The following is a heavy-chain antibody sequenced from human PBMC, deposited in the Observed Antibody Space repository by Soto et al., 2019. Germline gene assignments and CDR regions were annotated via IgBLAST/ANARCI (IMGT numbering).Heavy chain of an antibody. J-gene: IGHJ3*02. CDR1: GFTLHGYT. V-gene: IGHV3-48*01. D-gene: IGHD5-12*01. Sequence: GGSLRLSCAASGFTLHGYTMHWVRQAPGKGLEWVSLISWSSTNKYYADSVKGRFTISRDNAKNSLYLQMNSLRAEDTAVYYCARPLRGYSGYDSAFDIWGQGTMVTVS. CDR2: ISWSSTNK. CDR3: ARPLRGYSGYDSAFDI.